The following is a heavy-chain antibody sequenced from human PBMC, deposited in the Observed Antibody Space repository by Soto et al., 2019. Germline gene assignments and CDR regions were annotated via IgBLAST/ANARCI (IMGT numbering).Heavy chain of an antibody. Sequence: QLQLQESGPGLVKPSETLSLTCTVSGGSISTGHYYWGWIRQPPGKGLEWIGSIFYTGSTYHNPSLKSRVTISVDTSKNQFSLTLNSVTAADTAVYYCARSSAQAYAFWGQGTMVTVSS. D-gene: IGHD2-2*01. CDR3: ARSSAQAYAF. CDR1: GGSISTGHYY. J-gene: IGHJ3*01. CDR2: IFYTGST. V-gene: IGHV4-39*01.